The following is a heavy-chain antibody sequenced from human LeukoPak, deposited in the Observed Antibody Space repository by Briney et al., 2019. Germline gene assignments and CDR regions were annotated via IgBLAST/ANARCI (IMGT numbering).Heavy chain of an antibody. D-gene: IGHD3-22*01. CDR1: GFTFSSYA. V-gene: IGHV4-34*01. CDR2: INHSGST. CDR3: ARGLAGYYDRSGYYVFDY. J-gene: IGHJ4*02. Sequence: GSLRLSCAASGFTFSSYAMGWVRQAPGKGLEWIGEINHSGSTNYNPSLKSRVTISVDTSKNQFSLKLSSVTAADTAVYYCARGLAGYYDRSGYYVFDYWGQGTLVTVSS.